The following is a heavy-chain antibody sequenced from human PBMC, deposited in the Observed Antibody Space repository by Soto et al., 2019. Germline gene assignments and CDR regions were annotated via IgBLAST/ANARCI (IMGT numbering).Heavy chain of an antibody. J-gene: IGHJ4*02. CDR3: AKDRKERTPLRPDY. CDR1: GFTIRSTY. Sequence: PGGSLRLSCAVSGFTIRSTYFSWVRQAPGKGLEWVSVIFRTGNTFYADSVKGRFTISRDNSKNTLYLQMNSLRAEDTAVYYCAKDRKERTPLRPDYWGQGTLVTVSS. V-gene: IGHV3-53*01. CDR2: IFRTGNT.